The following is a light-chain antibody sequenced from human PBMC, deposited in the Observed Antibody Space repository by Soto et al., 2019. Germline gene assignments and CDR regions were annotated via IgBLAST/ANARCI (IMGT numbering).Light chain of an antibody. CDR3: QQRSNWPPFMYT. V-gene: IGKV3-11*01. CDR1: QSVSSY. J-gene: IGKJ2*01. CDR2: DAS. Sequence: EIVLTQSPATLSLSPGERATLSCRASQSVSSYLAWYQQKPGQAPRLLIYDASNRATGIPARFSGSGSGTYFTLTISSLEPEDFEVYYCQQRSNWPPFMYTFGQGTKLEIK.